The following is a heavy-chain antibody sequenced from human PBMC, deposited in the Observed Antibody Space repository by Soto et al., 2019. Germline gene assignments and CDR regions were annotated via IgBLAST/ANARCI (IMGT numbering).Heavy chain of an antibody. CDR1: GYTFTSYG. V-gene: IGHV1-46*03. J-gene: IGHJ4*02. Sequence: ASVKVSCKASGYTFTSYGISWVRQAPGQGLEWMGIINPSGGSTSYAQKFQGRVTMTRDTSTSTVYMELSSLRSEDTAVYYCARASGCSGGSCYSSPPFDYWGQGTLVTVSS. CDR3: ARASGCSGGSCYSSPPFDY. CDR2: INPSGGST. D-gene: IGHD2-15*01.